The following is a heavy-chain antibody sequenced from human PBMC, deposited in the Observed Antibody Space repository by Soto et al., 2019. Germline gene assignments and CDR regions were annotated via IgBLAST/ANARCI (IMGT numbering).Heavy chain of an antibody. CDR1: GGSISRGDYY. CDR3: ARDLHDTSGFYYDS. Sequence: SETLSLTCSVSGGSISRGDYYWSWIRQPPGKGLEWIGYIYYSGTTYYNPSLKSRLTISVDTSKNHFSLKLSSVSAADTAVYFCARDLHDTSGFYYDSWGQGALVT. CDR2: IYYSGTT. D-gene: IGHD3-22*01. V-gene: IGHV4-30-4*01. J-gene: IGHJ4*02.